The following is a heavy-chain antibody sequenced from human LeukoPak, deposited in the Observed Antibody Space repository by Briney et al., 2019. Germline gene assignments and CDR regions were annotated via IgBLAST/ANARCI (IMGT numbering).Heavy chain of an antibody. CDR2: IYYSGST. CDR1: GGSISSYY. V-gene: IGHV4-59*01. Sequence: SETLSLTCTVSGGSISSYYWSWLRQPPGKGLEWIGYIYYSGSTNYNPSLKSRVTISVDTSKNQFSLKLSSVTAADTAVYYCARVDCSSTSCYQLGAFDIWGQGTMVTVSS. D-gene: IGHD2-2*01. J-gene: IGHJ3*02. CDR3: ARVDCSSTSCYQLGAFDI.